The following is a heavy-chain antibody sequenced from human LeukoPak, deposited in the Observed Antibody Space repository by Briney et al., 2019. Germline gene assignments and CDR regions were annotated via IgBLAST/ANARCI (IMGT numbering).Heavy chain of an antibody. CDR1: GGSISSYY. J-gene: IGHJ4*02. V-gene: IGHV4-59*01. CDR2: IYYSGST. Sequence: SETPSLTCTVSGGSISSYYWSWIRQPPGKGLEWIGYIYYSGSTNYNPSLKSRVTISVDTSKNQFSLRLSSVTAADTAVYYCARVTGYVMEDYFDYWGQGTLVTVSS. CDR3: ARVTGYVMEDYFDY. D-gene: IGHD6-13*01.